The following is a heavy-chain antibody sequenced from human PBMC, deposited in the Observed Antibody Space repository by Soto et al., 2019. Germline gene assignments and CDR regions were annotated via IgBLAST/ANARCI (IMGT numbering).Heavy chain of an antibody. V-gene: IGHV3-23*01. D-gene: IGHD2-21*02. CDR3: AKDRGPPTAIKGPSDY. CDR1: GFTFSGYA. CDR2: ISGSGGST. J-gene: IGHJ4*02. Sequence: PGGSLRLSCAASGFTFSGYAMSWVRQSPGKGLEWVSAISGSGGSTYYADSVKGRFTISRDNSKNTLYLQMNSLRAEDTAVYYCAKDRGPPTAIKGPSDYWGQGTLVTVSS.